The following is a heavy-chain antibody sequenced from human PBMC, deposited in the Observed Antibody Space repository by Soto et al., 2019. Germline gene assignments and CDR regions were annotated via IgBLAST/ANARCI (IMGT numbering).Heavy chain of an antibody. V-gene: IGHV1-8*01. Sequence: QVQLVQSGAEVKKPGASVKVSCKASGYTFTSYDINWVRQATGQGLEWMGWMNPNSGNTVYAQKFQGRVIMTRNTSISTAYMYLRSLGSEDTAVSYCARGVHPIFGVVSSYYWCQGALVIVSS. J-gene: IGHJ4*02. D-gene: IGHD3-3*01. CDR3: ARGVHPIFGVVSSYY. CDR1: GYTFTSYD. CDR2: MNPNSGNT.